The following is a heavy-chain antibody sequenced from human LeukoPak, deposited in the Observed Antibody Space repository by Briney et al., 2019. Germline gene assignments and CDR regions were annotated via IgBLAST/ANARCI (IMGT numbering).Heavy chain of an antibody. Sequence: GASVKVSCKVSGYTLTELSMHWVRPAPGKGREWMGGFDPEDGETIYAQKFQGRVTMTEDTSTDTAYMELSSLRSEDTAVYYCATHIRGSAGAFDIWGQGTMVTVSS. V-gene: IGHV1-24*01. CDR1: GYTLTELS. CDR3: ATHIRGSAGAFDI. J-gene: IGHJ3*02. CDR2: FDPEDGET. D-gene: IGHD3-16*01.